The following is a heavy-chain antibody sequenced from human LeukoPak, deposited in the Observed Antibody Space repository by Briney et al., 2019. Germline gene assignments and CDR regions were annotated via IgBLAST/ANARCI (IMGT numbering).Heavy chain of an antibody. CDR2: INHSGST. V-gene: IGHV4-34*01. D-gene: IGHD6-19*01. Sequence: SETLSLTCAVYGGSFSGYSWSWIRQPPGKGLEWIGEINHSGSTNYNPSLKSRVTISVDTSKNQFSLKLSSVTAADTAVYYCARGDSSGWSDYWGQGTLVTVSS. CDR1: GGSFSGYS. J-gene: IGHJ4*02. CDR3: ARGDSSGWSDY.